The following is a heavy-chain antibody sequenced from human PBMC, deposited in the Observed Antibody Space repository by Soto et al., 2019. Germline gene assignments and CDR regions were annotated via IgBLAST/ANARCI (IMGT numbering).Heavy chain of an antibody. D-gene: IGHD2-8*02. CDR3: AKIPNSLTGWGNSGVPAFFDY. Sequence: GGSLRLSCAASGFTFSSYAMSWVRQAPGKGLEWVSAISGSGGSTYYADSVKGRFTISRDNSKNTLYLQMNSLRAEDTAVYYCAKIPNSLTGWGNSGVPAFFDYWGQGTLVTVSS. CDR2: ISGSGGST. V-gene: IGHV3-23*01. J-gene: IGHJ4*02. CDR1: GFTFSSYA.